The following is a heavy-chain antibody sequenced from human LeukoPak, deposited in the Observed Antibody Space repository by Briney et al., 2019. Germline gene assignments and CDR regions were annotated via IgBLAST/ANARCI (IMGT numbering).Heavy chain of an antibody. CDR3: ARLDTMILSSYWYFDL. CDR1: GGSISSYY. D-gene: IGHD3-22*01. V-gene: IGHV4-59*08. CDR2: IYYSGST. Sequence: SETLSLTCTVAGGSISSYYWSWIRQPPGKGLEWIGYIYYSGSTNYNPSLKSRVTISVDTSKNQFSLKLSSVTAADTAVYYCARLDTMILSSYWYFDLWGRGTLATVSS. J-gene: IGHJ2*01.